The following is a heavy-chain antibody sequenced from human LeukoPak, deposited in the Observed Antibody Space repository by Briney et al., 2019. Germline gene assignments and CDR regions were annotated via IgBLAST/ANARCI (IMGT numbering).Heavy chain of an antibody. CDR3: ARDTDGYNYALGY. CDR2: INPSGGST. J-gene: IGHJ4*02. V-gene: IGHV1-46*01. CDR1: AYTFTNYY. D-gene: IGHD5-24*01. Sequence: GASVKVSCKASAYTFTNYYMHWVRQAPGQGLEWMGIINPSGGSTSYAQKFQGRVTMTKDTSTSTLYMELSSLRSEDTAVYYCARDTDGYNYALGYWGQGTLVTVSS.